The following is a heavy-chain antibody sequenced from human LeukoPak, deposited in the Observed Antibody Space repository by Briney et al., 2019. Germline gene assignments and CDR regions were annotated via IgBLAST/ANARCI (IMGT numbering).Heavy chain of an antibody. CDR2: ICPGDSDT. J-gene: IGHJ5*02. CDR1: GYNFTSYW. V-gene: IGHV5-51*01. Sequence: GESLKISCKGSGYNFTSYWIGWVRQMPGKGLEWMGIICPGDSDTRYSPSFQGQVTISADKSISTAYLQWSSLKASDTAMYYCARRNYYGSGSYYMWFDPWGQGTLVTVSS. D-gene: IGHD3-10*01. CDR3: ARRNYYGSGSYYMWFDP.